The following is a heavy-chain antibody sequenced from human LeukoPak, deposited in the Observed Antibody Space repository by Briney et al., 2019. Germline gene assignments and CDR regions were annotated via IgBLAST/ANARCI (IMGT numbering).Heavy chain of an antibody. Sequence: PSETLSLTCTVSGGSISSSYWSWIRQPPGKGLEWIGYIYYSGSPNYNPSLKSRVTISVDTSKNQFSLRLSSVTAADTAVYYCARDEIDYNYMDVWGKGTTVTISS. CDR2: IYYSGSP. CDR3: ARDEIDYNYMDV. J-gene: IGHJ6*03. D-gene: IGHD5-24*01. V-gene: IGHV4-59*12. CDR1: GGSISSSY.